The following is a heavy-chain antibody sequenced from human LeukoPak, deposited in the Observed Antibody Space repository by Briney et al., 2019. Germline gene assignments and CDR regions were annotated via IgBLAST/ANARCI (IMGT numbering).Heavy chain of an antibody. CDR2: LSGSGGST. V-gene: IGHV3-23*01. D-gene: IGHD3-10*01. Sequence: GGSLRLSCAASGFTFTSYAMTWVRQAPGKRLEWVSALSGSGGSTYYADSVKGRFTISRDNSKNTLYLQMNSLRADDTAVYYCAKRSGSYGPFDYWGQGILVTVSS. J-gene: IGHJ4*02. CDR1: GFTFTSYA. CDR3: AKRSGSYGPFDY.